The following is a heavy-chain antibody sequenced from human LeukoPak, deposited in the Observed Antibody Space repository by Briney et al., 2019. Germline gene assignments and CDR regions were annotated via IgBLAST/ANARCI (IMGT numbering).Heavy chain of an antibody. J-gene: IGHJ4*02. Sequence: SETLSLTCTVSGGSISSYYWSWIRQPPGKGLEWIGYIYYGGSTNYNPSLKSRVTISVDTSKNQFSLKLSSVTAADTAVYYCARHSLGIAAADYWGQGTLVTVSS. D-gene: IGHD6-13*01. CDR2: IYYGGST. CDR3: ARHSLGIAAADY. CDR1: GGSISSYY. V-gene: IGHV4-59*08.